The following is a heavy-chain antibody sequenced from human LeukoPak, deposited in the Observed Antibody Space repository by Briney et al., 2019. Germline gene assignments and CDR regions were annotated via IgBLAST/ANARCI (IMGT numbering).Heavy chain of an antibody. Sequence: ASVKVSCKASGYTLTGHSMHWVRQAPGQGLEWMGWMNPNSGGTKYTRKFQGRVTMTRDTSISTAYMELSRLTSDDTAMYYCARDKLGLGELSLYDEWGQGTQVTASS. CDR2: MNPNSGGT. V-gene: IGHV1-2*02. CDR1: GYTLTGHS. CDR3: ARDKLGLGELSLYDE. J-gene: IGHJ4*02. D-gene: IGHD3-16*02.